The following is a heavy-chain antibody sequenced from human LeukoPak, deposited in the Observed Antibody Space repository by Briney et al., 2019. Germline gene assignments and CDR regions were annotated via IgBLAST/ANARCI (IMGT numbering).Heavy chain of an antibody. Sequence: GGSLRLSCAASGITFRNYGMHWVRQAPGKGLEWVAFIWYDGSNKYYADSVKGRFTISRDNSRNTLFLQMNSLRAEDTAVYYCARGRITMVRGVPYFDYWGQGTLVTVSS. J-gene: IGHJ4*02. V-gene: IGHV3-33*01. D-gene: IGHD3-10*01. CDR2: IWYDGSNK. CDR3: ARGRITMVRGVPYFDY. CDR1: GITFRNYG.